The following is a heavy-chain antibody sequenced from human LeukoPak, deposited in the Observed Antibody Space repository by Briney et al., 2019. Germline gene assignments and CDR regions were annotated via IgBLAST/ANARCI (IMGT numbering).Heavy chain of an antibody. CDR3: AKAVAATGHYYFGMDV. CDR2: IWFDGSNK. V-gene: IGHV3-33*06. Sequence: GGSLRLSCTASGFTFSSYGMHWVRQAPGKGPEWVAVIWFDGSNKYYADSVKGRLTISRDNSKSTLYLQMNSLRAEDTAVYYCAKAVAATGHYYFGMDVWGQGTTVTVSS. D-gene: IGHD6-19*01. CDR1: GFTFSSYG. J-gene: IGHJ6*02.